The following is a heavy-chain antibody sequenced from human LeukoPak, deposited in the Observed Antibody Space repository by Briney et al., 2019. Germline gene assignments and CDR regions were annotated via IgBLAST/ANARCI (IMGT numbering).Heavy chain of an antibody. CDR2: LHNSGTT. Sequence: SETLSLTCTVSGGSITIDYWSWIRQPAGKGLEWIGRLHNSGTTMYNSSLESRVTMSLDTSKNQFSLKVTSVTAADTAIYYCARDRSRTFDYWGQGILVTVSP. J-gene: IGHJ4*02. CDR3: ARDRSRTFDY. CDR1: GGSITIDY. V-gene: IGHV4-4*07. D-gene: IGHD1-7*01.